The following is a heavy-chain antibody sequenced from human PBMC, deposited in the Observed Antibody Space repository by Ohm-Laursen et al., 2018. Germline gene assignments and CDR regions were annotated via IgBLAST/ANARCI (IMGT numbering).Heavy chain of an antibody. V-gene: IGHV4-59*07. CDR1: GGSISSYY. Sequence: SDTLSLTCTVSGGSISSYYWNWIRQPPGKGLEWIGYIYYSGNTKYNSSLNSRVTISVDTYKSQFSLNLSSLTAADTAVYFCARGQLLEYDAFNIWGHGTMVTVSS. CDR2: IYYSGNT. J-gene: IGHJ3*02. CDR3: ARGQLLEYDAFNI. D-gene: IGHD3-16*01.